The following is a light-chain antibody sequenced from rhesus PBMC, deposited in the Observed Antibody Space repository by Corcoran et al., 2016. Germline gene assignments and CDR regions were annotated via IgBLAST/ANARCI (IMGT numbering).Light chain of an antibody. CDR3: QQSSKLYS. CDR1: QNVGNN. Sequence: TVVTQSPATLSLSPGERATLSCRASQNVGNNLAWYQQKPGQAPRLLIYYASTRATGIPDRFSGSGSGTDFTRTISSLEPEDVGGYYCQQSSKLYSFGQGTKVEIK. CDR2: YAS. V-gene: IGKV3-24*04. J-gene: IGKJ2*01.